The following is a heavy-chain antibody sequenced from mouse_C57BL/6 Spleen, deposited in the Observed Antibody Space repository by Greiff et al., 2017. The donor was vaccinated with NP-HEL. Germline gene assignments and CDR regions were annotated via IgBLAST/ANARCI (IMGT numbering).Heavy chain of an antibody. CDR2: IYPGSGNT. D-gene: IGHD1-1*01. CDR3: ARYYYGSRGYFDV. Sequence: VQLQESGAELVRPGASVKLSCKASGYTFTDYYINWVKQRPGQGLEWIARIYPGSGNTYYNEKFKGKATLTAEKSSSTAYMQLSSLTSEDSAVYFCARYYYGSRGYFDVWGTGTTVTVSS. V-gene: IGHV1-76*01. CDR1: GYTFTDYY. J-gene: IGHJ1*03.